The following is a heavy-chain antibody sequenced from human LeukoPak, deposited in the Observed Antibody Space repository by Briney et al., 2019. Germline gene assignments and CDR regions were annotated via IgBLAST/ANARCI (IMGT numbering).Heavy chain of an antibody. CDR3: ARAPRDRGYCGATSCFEYMDV. D-gene: IGHD2-2*01. Sequence: SETLSLTCSVSGYSISSDNYWGWIRQPPGKGLEWIATIYHSGKSYYNPSLKSRVTIFVDTSKNQFSLKVTSVTAADTAVYYCARAPRDRGYCGATSCFEYMDVWGRGTTVTISS. J-gene: IGHJ6*03. V-gene: IGHV4-38-2*02. CDR1: GYSISSDNY. CDR2: IYHSGKS.